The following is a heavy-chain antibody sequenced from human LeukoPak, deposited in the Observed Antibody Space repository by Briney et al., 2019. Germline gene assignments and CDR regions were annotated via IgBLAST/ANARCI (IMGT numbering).Heavy chain of an antibody. J-gene: IGHJ5*01. D-gene: IGHD4-11*01. CDR1: SYSISSAYY. Sequence: SETLSLTCTVSSYSISSAYYWGWIRQPPGKGLEWIGTIYHDGRTSYGPSLESRLTISVDTSKNQISLNLTSVSVADTALYYCARGLQYKNCLDSWGPGTLVTVSS. CDR2: IYHDGRT. CDR3: ARGLQYKNCLDS. V-gene: IGHV4-38-2*02.